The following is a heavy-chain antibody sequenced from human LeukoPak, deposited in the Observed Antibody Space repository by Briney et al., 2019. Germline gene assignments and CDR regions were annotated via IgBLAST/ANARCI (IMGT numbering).Heavy chain of an antibody. CDR3: ASDRVFYGLDV. CDR1: GFTFSSYW. V-gene: IGHV3-74*01. CDR2: IKSDGSET. Sequence: GGSLRLSCAASGFTFSSYWMHWVRQAPGKGLMWVSRIKSDGSETSYADSVKGRFTISRDNARNTLYLQMNSLRPEDTTIYYCASDRVFYGLDVWGQGTTVTVSS. J-gene: IGHJ6*02.